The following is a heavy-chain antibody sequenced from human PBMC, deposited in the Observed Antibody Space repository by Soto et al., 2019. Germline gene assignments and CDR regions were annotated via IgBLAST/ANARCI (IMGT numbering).Heavy chain of an antibody. CDR1: GYSFTSYW. Sequence: GESLKISCKGSGYSFTSYWISWVRQMPGKGLEWMGRIDPSDSYTNYSPSFQGHVTISADKSISTAYLQWSSLKASDTAMYYCARRPYYDSSGFFIDGMDVWGQGTTVTVS. J-gene: IGHJ6*02. CDR3: ARRPYYDSSGFFIDGMDV. CDR2: IDPSDSYT. V-gene: IGHV5-10-1*01. D-gene: IGHD3-22*01.